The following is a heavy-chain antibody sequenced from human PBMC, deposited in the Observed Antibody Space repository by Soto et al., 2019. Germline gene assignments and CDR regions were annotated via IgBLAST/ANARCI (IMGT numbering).Heavy chain of an antibody. V-gene: IGHV4-38-2*01. CDR3: ARGRGYGFGIDY. CDR1: GYSITSGYY. J-gene: IGHJ4*02. D-gene: IGHD5-18*01. Sequence: PSETLTLTCAVSGYSITSGYYWGWIRQPPGKVLEWIGRTSHSGSTYYNPSLKSRVTISVDTAKNQFSLKLTTGTAADTAVYYCARGRGYGFGIDYWGQGIVVT. CDR2: TSHSGST.